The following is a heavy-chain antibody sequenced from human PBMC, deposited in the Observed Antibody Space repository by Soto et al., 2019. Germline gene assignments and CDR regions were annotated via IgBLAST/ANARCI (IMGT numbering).Heavy chain of an antibody. Sequence: ASVKVSCKASGYTFTSYYMHWVRQAPGQGLEWMGIINPSGGSTSYAQKFRGRVTMTRDTSTSTVYMELSSLRSEDTAVYYCASGWSRYGMDVWGQGTKVTVSS. J-gene: IGHJ6*02. V-gene: IGHV1-46*03. CDR3: ASGWSRYGMDV. CDR1: GYTFTSYY. D-gene: IGHD2-15*01. CDR2: INPSGGST.